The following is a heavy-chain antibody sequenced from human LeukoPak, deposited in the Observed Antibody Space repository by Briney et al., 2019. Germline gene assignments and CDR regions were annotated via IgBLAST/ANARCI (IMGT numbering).Heavy chain of an antibody. J-gene: IGHJ4*02. CDR3: ARGSWYSSSWYNY. V-gene: IGHV3-48*02. D-gene: IGHD6-13*01. CDR1: GFTFSSYS. Sequence: PGGSLRLSCTASGFTFSSYSMNWVRQAPGKGLEWVSYISSSSSTIYYADSVKGRFTISRDNAKNSLYLQMNSLRDEDTAVYYCARGSWYSSSWYNYWGQGTLVTVSS. CDR2: ISSSSSTI.